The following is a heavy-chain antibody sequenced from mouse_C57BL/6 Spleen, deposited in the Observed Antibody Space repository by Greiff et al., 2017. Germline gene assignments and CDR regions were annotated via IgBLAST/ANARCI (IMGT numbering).Heavy chain of an antibody. J-gene: IGHJ4*01. Sequence: QVQLQQPGAELVMPGASVKLSCKASGYPFTSHWMHWVKQRPGQGREWIGEIDPSDSYNNYNKKFKGKSTLTEDKSSSTAYMRLSRLTAEDSAVFYCARSGGQLAMDYWGKGTSVTVSS. CDR1: GYPFTSHW. D-gene: IGHD4-1*02. CDR2: IDPSDSYN. CDR3: ARSGGQLAMDY. V-gene: IGHV1-69*01.